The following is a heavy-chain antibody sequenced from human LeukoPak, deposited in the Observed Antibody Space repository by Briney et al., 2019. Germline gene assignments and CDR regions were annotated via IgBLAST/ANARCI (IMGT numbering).Heavy chain of an antibody. CDR2: MNPNSGNT. CDR3: ARAVTDSSGYYYWFDP. D-gene: IGHD3-22*01. Sequence: ASVKVSCKASGYTFTRYDINWVRQATGQGLEWMGWMNPNSGNTGYAQKFQGRVTMTRNTSISTAYMELSSLRSEDTAVYYCARAVTDSSGYYYWFDPWGQGTLVTVSS. V-gene: IGHV1-8*01. J-gene: IGHJ5*02. CDR1: GYTFTRYD.